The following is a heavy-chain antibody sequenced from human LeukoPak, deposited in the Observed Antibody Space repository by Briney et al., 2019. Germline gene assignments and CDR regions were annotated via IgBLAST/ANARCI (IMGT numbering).Heavy chain of an antibody. D-gene: IGHD6-6*01. CDR3: ANWIGSSSRDH. CDR2: VCSNGDEI. V-gene: IGHV3-23*01. J-gene: IGHJ4*02. Sequence: GGSLRHSCSASGFTFSTYAMTWVRQAPAKGLAWLAVVCSNGDEIDHADSVRGRFTISRDNSNNALYLQMDGLRADDTAVYYCANWIGSSSRDHWGQGTLVTVSS. CDR1: GFTFSTYA.